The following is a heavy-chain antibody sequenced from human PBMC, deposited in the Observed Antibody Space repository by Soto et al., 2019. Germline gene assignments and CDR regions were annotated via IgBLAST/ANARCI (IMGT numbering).Heavy chain of an antibody. J-gene: IGHJ4*02. V-gene: IGHV3-11*05. CDR3: ARDHHRYSGYDYVDY. D-gene: IGHD5-12*01. CDR1: GFTFSDYY. CDR2: ISSSSSYT. Sequence: GGSLRLSCVASGFTFSDYYMSWIRQAPGKGLEWVSYISSSSSYTNYADSLKGRFTISRDNAKNSLYLQMNSLRAEDTAVYYCARDHHRYSGYDYVDYWGQGTLVTVSS.